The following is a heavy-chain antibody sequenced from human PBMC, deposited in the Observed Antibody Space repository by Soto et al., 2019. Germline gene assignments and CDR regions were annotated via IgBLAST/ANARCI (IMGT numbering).Heavy chain of an antibody. V-gene: IGHV1-18*01. CDR2: MGAHSGHT. CDR3: GREGQQLSNEDYEQFNGMDV. J-gene: IGHJ6*02. CDR1: GYNFTRFG. Sequence: QVQLVQSGAEVKKPGASVKVSCKASGYNFTRFGISWVRQAPGHGLEWMGWMGAHSGHTRQAEKFQGRLTMTTDASMTTAYIDLRSLTSDDTALDDCGREGQQLSNEDYEQFNGMDVWGQGTMVIVSS. D-gene: IGHD6-13*01.